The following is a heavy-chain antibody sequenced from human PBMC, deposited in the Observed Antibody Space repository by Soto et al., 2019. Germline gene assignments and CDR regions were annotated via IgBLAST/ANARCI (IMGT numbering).Heavy chain of an antibody. CDR2: ISGSSGST. J-gene: IGHJ4*02. D-gene: IGHD6-19*01. Sequence: PACSTKLASAACGVTFSTSVVDGVLQAPGKGLEWVSGISGSSGSTYYADSVKGRFTISRDNSKNTLYLQMNSLRAEDTAVYYCAKGRSGWYSDYWGQGTLVTVSS. V-gene: IGHV3-23*01. CDR3: AKGRSGWYSDY. CDR1: GVTFSTSV.